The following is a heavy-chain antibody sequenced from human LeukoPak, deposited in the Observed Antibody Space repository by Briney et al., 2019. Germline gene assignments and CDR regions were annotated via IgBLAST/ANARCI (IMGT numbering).Heavy chain of an antibody. CDR1: GGSFSSYS. CDR2: IIEKGNA. V-gene: IGHV4-34*01. Sequence: WETLSLTCALYGGSFSSYSWSWTWIRQTPEKGLEWIGEIIEKGNANYNPSLKSRVTIDLDTSKNQFSLKLTSMTAADTAMYYCARGYYPPRWYFDLWGRGNLLTVSS. J-gene: IGHJ2*01. D-gene: IGHD3-10*01. CDR3: ARGYYPPRWYFDL.